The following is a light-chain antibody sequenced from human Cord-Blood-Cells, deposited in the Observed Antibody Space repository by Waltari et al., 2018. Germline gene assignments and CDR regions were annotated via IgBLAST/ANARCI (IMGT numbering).Light chain of an antibody. V-gene: IGKV1-33*01. CDR1: QDISNY. CDR2: DAS. Sequence: DIQMTQSPPSLSASVGDRVTITRQASQDISNYLNWYQQKPGKAPKLLIYDASNLETGVPSRFSGSGSGTDFTFTISSLQPEDIATYYCQQYDNLLALTFGGGTKVEIK. CDR3: QQYDNLLALT. J-gene: IGKJ4*01.